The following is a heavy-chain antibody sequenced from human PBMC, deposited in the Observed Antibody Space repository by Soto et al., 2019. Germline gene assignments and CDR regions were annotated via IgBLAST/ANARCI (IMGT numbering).Heavy chain of an antibody. Sequence: QVQLVESGGGVVQPGRSLRLSCAASGFTFSNFGMQWVRQAPGKGLEWVASISYDGNIKYSADSVKGRFTISRDNSKNTLYLQMNSLRSEDTAVYYCARFWGPVTAAVDDYWGHATLVTVSS. J-gene: IGHJ4*01. CDR3: ARFWGPVTAAVDDY. V-gene: IGHV3-30*03. CDR2: ISYDGNIK. D-gene: IGHD6-13*01. CDR1: GFTFSNFG.